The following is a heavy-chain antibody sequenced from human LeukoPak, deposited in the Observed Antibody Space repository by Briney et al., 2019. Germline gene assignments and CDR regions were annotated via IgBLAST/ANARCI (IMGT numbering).Heavy chain of an antibody. CDR1: GFTFSSYA. CDR3: AKDQGGAKPRGAFDI. Sequence: GGFLRLSCAASGFTFSSYAMSWVRQAPGKGLEWVSASSGGSTYYADSVKGRFTISRDNSKNTLYLQMNSLRAEDTAVYYCAKDQGGAKPRGAFDIWGQGTMVTVSS. CDR2: SSGGST. V-gene: IGHV3-23*01. D-gene: IGHD1-26*01. J-gene: IGHJ3*02.